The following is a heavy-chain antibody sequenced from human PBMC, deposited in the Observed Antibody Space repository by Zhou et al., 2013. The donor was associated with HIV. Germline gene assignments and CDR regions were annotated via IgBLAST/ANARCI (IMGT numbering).Heavy chain of an antibody. J-gene: IGHJ2*01. D-gene: IGHD1-26*01. CDR2: FDRKGGET. CDR3: ATRRPQWXPSLYWYFDL. Sequence: QVQLVQSGAEVKKPGASVKVSCKVSGYILTELSIHWVRQAPGKGLEWMGGFDRKGGETIDAQKFQGRVTMTEDTSTDTAYMELSSLTSEDTAVYYCATRRPQWXPSLYWYFDLWGRGTLVTVSS. V-gene: IGHV1-24*01. CDR1: GYILTELS.